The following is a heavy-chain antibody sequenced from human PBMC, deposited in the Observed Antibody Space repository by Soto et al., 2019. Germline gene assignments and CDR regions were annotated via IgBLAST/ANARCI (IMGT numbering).Heavy chain of an antibody. CDR2: IHYSGNT. CDR1: GGSLITSYY. J-gene: IGHJ4*02. Sequence: SETLSLTCTLSGGSLITSYYWSWIRQPPGKGLEWIAYIHYSGNTNYNPSLKSRVTMAVDTSKNQFSLKLTSVTAEDTAVYYCARGGYSSSTFFDYWGQGTQVTVSS. V-gene: IGHV4-59*08. D-gene: IGHD6-13*01. CDR3: ARGGYSSSTFFDY.